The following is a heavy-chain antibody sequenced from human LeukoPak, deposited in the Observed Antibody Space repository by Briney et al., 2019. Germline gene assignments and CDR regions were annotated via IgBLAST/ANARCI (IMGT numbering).Heavy chain of an antibody. CDR1: GFSFSSSG. Sequence: PGGSLRLSCAASGFSFSSSGMHWVRQAPGKGPEWVAFTRFDDSYKAYGDSVKGRFTISRDNSKNTLYLQMNSLRAEDTAVYYCATSLGNCGGDCRDPPDDYWGQGTLVTVSS. J-gene: IGHJ4*02. CDR3: ATSLGNCGGDCRDPPDDY. CDR2: TRFDDSYK. V-gene: IGHV3-30*02. D-gene: IGHD2-21*02.